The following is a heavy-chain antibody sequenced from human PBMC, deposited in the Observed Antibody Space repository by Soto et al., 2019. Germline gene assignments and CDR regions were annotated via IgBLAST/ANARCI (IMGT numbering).Heavy chain of an antibody. V-gene: IGHV4-59*01. J-gene: IGHJ6*02. Sequence: SETLSLTCTVSGGSISSYYWSWIRQPPGKGLEWIGYIYYSGSTNYNPSLKSRVTISVDTSKNQFSLKLSSVTAADTAVYYCARTTVTRGYYYGMDVWGQGTTVTV. CDR2: IYYSGST. CDR1: GGSISSYY. D-gene: IGHD4-4*01. CDR3: ARTTVTRGYYYGMDV.